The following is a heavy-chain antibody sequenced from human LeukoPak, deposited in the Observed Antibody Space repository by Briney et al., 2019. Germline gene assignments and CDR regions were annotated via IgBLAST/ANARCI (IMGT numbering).Heavy chain of an antibody. J-gene: IGHJ4*02. Sequence: ASVKVSCKVSGYTLTELSMHWVRQAPGQGLEWMGWISAYNGNTNYAQKLQGRVTMTTDTSTSTAYMELRSLRSDDTAVYYCARGPPYYYDSWGQGTLVTVSS. CDR1: GYTLTELS. V-gene: IGHV1-18*01. CDR2: ISAYNGNT. CDR3: ARGPPYYYDS. D-gene: IGHD3-22*01.